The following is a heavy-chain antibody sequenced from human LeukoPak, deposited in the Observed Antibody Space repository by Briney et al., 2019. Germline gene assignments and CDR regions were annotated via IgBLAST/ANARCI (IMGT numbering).Heavy chain of an antibody. V-gene: IGHV4-34*01. CDR3: ARRLRWDPHFGY. CDR2: INHSGST. CDR1: GGSFSGYY. J-gene: IGHJ4*02. Sequence: PSETLSLTCAVYGGSFSGYYWSWIRQPPRKGLDWIGEINHSGSTNYNPSFRCRVTISVDTSKNHLSLKLSSVTAADTAVYDCARRLRWDPHFGYWGQGTLVTVSS. D-gene: IGHD4-23*01.